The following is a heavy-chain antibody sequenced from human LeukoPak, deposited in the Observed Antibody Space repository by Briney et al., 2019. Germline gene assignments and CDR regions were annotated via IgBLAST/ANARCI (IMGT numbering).Heavy chain of an antibody. V-gene: IGHV3-48*02. CDR2: ISSSSSTI. CDR3: AREVIL. J-gene: IGHJ4*02. Sequence: GGSLRLSCAASGFTFSSYSMNWVRQAPGKGLEWVSYISSSSSTIYYADSVKGRFTISRDNAKNSLYLQMNSLRDADTAVYYCAREVILGGQGTLVTVSS. D-gene: IGHD2-21*01. CDR1: GFTFSSYS.